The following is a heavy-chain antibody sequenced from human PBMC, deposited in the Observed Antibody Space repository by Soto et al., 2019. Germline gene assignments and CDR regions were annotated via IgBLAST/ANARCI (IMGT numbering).Heavy chain of an antibody. CDR2: IIHIFGTA. V-gene: IGHV1-69*01. Sequence: QGQLVQSGAEVTKPGSSVKVSCKASGGTFSSYAISWVRQAPGQGLEWIGGIIHIFGTANYAKKFKGRVTSTADEYKSTAYMELSSLRSEDTAVYYGARDLRGKRWLRLGYWGQGTLVTVSS. CDR1: GGTFSSYA. J-gene: IGHJ4*02. D-gene: IGHD5-12*01. CDR3: ARDLRGKRWLRLGY.